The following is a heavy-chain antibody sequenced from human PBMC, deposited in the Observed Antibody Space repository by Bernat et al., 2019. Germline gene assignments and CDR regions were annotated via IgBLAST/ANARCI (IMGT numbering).Heavy chain of an antibody. Sequence: EVQLVESGGGLVKPGGSLRLSCAASGFTFSNAWMSWVRQAPGKGLEWVGRFRRTTDGGTMEYAAPVKGRFTISRDDSKSTLFLQMNSLQIDDTAVYYCAADVPRLLAQIDFWGQGTLVTVSS. V-gene: IGHV3-15*01. J-gene: IGHJ4*02. D-gene: IGHD2/OR15-2a*01. CDR3: AADVPRLLAQIDF. CDR2: FRRTTDGGTM. CDR1: GFTFSNAW.